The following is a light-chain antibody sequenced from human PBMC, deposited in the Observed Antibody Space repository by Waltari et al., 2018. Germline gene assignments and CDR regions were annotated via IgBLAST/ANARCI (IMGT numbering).Light chain of an antibody. CDR2: DAS. CDR3: QQRANWPIT. CDR1: QSFSSY. J-gene: IGKJ5*01. Sequence: EIVLTQSPATLSLSPGERATLSCRASQSFSSYLAWYQQKPGQAPRLLIYDASRRATGIPTRFSGSGSGTDFTLTISSLEPEDFAVYYCQQRANWPITFGQGTRLEIK. V-gene: IGKV3-11*01.